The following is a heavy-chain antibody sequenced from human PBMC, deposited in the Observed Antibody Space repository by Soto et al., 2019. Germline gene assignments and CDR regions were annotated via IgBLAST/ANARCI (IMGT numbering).Heavy chain of an antibody. CDR2: IIPIFGTA. V-gene: IGHV1-69*01. D-gene: IGHD3-22*01. CDR1: GGTFSSYA. Sequence: QVQLVQSGAEVKKPGSSVKVSCKASGGTFSSYAISWVRQAPGQGLEWMGGIIPIFGTANYAQKFQGRVTITADESTSTAYMELSSLRSEDTAVYYCARDSREYYYESSGYYYSFDYWGQGTLVTVSS. CDR3: ARDSREYYYESSGYYYSFDY. J-gene: IGHJ4*02.